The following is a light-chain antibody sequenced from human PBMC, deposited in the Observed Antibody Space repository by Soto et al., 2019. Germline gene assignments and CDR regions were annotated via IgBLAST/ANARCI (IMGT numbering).Light chain of an antibody. CDR2: ERS. V-gene: IGLV2-23*01. Sequence: QSALTQPASVSGSPGQSITISCTGTSSDVGGYNLVSWYQQHPGNDPKLMIFERSKRPSGVSNRFSGSKSGNTASLTISGLQAEDEASYYGCSYAGGSHSLGFGGGTKLTVL. CDR3: CSYAGGSHSLG. J-gene: IGLJ3*02. CDR1: SSDVGGYNL.